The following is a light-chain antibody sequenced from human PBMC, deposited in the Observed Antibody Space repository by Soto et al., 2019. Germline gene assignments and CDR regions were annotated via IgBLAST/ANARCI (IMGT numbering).Light chain of an antibody. Sequence: QSVLTQPPSVSAAPGQKVTISCSGSSSNIGNNYVSWYQQLPGTAPKLLINDNDKRPSGIPDRFSGSKSGNTATLTISRVEAGDEADYYCQVFDRSNYHPVLGGGTKLTVL. CDR1: SSNIGNNY. CDR2: DND. J-gene: IGLJ3*02. CDR3: QVFDRSNYHPV. V-gene: IGLV1-51*01.